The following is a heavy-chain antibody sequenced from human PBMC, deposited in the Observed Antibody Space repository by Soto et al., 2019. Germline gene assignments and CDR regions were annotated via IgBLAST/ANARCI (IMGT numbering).Heavy chain of an antibody. V-gene: IGHV4-39*01. Sequence: PSETLCLTWTVSSGSISVSNVFWGWVRQPPGKGLEWIGNIDYSGTAYFNPSLGTRVTFPVDTSKNQFSLTLYSVTAADTAVYYCARTTGRHLDFWGQGILVTVSS. CDR3: ARTTGRHLDF. J-gene: IGHJ4*02. D-gene: IGHD4-4*01. CDR1: SGSISVSNVF. CDR2: IDYSGTA.